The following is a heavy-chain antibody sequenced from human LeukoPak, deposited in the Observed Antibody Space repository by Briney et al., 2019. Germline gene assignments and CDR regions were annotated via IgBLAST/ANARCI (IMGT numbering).Heavy chain of an antibody. Sequence: SVNVSCKTSGYIFETYGVSWVRQAPGQGLEWMGWINIKNGDTYFAQKFQGRVTMTTDTSTSTAFMELRSLRSDDSAVYYCARDPLWYSHDTSGYLVYFDYWGQGSLVTVSA. V-gene: IGHV1-18*01. J-gene: IGHJ4*02. CDR1: GYIFETYG. CDR3: ARDPLWYSHDTSGYLVYFDY. D-gene: IGHD3-22*01. CDR2: INIKNGDT.